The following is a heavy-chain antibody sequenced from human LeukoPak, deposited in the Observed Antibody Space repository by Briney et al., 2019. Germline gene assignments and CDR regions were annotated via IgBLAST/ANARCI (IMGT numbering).Heavy chain of an antibody. CDR3: ARGGAVADF. CDR2: IYYSGIT. CDR1: GGSISSSSYY. Sequence: SETLSLTCTVSGGSISSSSYYWDWIRQPPGKGLEWIGSIYYSGITYYNPSLKSRVTISVDTSKNQFSLKLSSVTAADTAVYYCARGGAVADFWGQGTLVTVSS. D-gene: IGHD6-19*01. V-gene: IGHV4-39*07. J-gene: IGHJ4*02.